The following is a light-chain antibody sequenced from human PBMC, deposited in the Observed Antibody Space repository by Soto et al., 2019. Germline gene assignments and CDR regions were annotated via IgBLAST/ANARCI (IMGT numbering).Light chain of an antibody. CDR1: QSVSSE. CDR3: QQYINWPRT. V-gene: IGKV3-15*01. CDR2: GAS. J-gene: IGKJ1*01. Sequence: EIVMMQSPATLSVSPGERATLSCRASQSVSSELAWYQQKPGQAPRLLIYGASTRATGIPARFSGSGSGTEFTLTISSLQSEDFAIYYCQQYINWPRTFGQGTKVEIK.